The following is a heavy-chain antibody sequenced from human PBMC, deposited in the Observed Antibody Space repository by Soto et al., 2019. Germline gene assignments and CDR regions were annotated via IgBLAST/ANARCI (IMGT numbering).Heavy chain of an antibody. CDR1: GYSISSSNW. J-gene: IGHJ4*02. CDR3: AKREIQGPIDY. Sequence: PSEPLSLTCAVSGYSISSSNWWGWIRQPPGKGLEWIGYIYYSGTTYYNPSLKSRVTMSVDTSKNQFSLKLTSVTAVDPAVYYCAKREIQGPIDYWGQGTQVTVSS. CDR2: IYYSGTT. D-gene: IGHD1-26*01. V-gene: IGHV4-28*01.